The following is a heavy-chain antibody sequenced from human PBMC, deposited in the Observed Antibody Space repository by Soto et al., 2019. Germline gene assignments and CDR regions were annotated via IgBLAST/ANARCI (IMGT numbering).Heavy chain of an antibody. CDR1: GGSFNSDGYY. D-gene: IGHD3-10*01. CDR3: ARGVYGSSDKDYYYYGMDV. Sequence: SETLSLTCTVSGGSFNSDGYYWSWIRQHPEKGLEWIGDINSSGTTNYNPSLRSRISISVDTSKNQFSLKLSSVTAADTAVYYCARGVYGSSDKDYYYYGMDVWGQGTTVTVSS. CDR2: INSSGTT. V-gene: IGHV4-31*03. J-gene: IGHJ6*02.